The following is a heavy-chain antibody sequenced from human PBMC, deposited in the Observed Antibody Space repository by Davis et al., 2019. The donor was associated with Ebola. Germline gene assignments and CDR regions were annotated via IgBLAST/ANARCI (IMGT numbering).Heavy chain of an antibody. V-gene: IGHV3-21*01. Sequence: GESLKISCAVSGFTFSSYSMNWVRQAPGKGLEWVSSITSSSSHTYYADSVKGRFTISRDNAKNSLFLQMNSLRAEDTAVYYCARGITMVRGIADFDSWGQGTLVTVSS. CDR2: ITSSSSHT. D-gene: IGHD3-10*01. CDR3: ARGITMVRGIADFDS. CDR1: GFTFSSYS. J-gene: IGHJ4*02.